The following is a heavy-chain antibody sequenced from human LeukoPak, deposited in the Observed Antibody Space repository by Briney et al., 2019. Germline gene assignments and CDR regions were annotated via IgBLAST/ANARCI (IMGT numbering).Heavy chain of an antibody. CDR3: VVILVPGGVWHFDL. V-gene: IGHV3-33*03. J-gene: IGHJ2*01. CDR2: IYSGGGATK. Sequence: PGTPLRLSCVASGLTFRNYGFHWVRQAPGKGLEWVAIIYSGGGATKYYAESLKDRFTTTRDDSKDTLYLQMNSLRAEDTAVYYCVVILVPGGVWHFDLWGRGTLVTVSS. CDR1: GLTFRNYG. D-gene: IGHD2-2*01.